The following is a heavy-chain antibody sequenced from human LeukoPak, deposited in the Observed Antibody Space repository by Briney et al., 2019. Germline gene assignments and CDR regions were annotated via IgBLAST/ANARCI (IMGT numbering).Heavy chain of an antibody. CDR2: ISWNSGSI. Sequence: PGGSLRLSCAASGFTFSSYAMSWVRQAPGKGLVWVSGISWNSGSIGYADSVKGRFTISRDNAKNSLYLQMNSLRAEDTALYYCAKDSGYSSGWYCWFDPWGQGTLVTVSS. D-gene: IGHD6-19*01. J-gene: IGHJ5*02. V-gene: IGHV3-9*01. CDR1: GFTFSSYA. CDR3: AKDSGYSSGWYCWFDP.